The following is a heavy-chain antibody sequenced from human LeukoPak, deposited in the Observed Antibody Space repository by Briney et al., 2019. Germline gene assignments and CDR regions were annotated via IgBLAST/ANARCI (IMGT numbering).Heavy chain of an antibody. J-gene: IGHJ5*02. CDR1: GFTFSDYT. Sequence: GGSLRLSCAASGFTFSDYTMNWVRQAPGKGLEWVSSITSHSSYIYYADSVKGRFTISRDNAKNSLYLQMNSLRAEDTAVYYCARTKGLRYFDWSPNWFDPWGQGTLVTVSS. CDR3: ARTKGLRYFDWSPNWFDP. V-gene: IGHV3-21*04. D-gene: IGHD3-9*01. CDR2: ITSHSSYI.